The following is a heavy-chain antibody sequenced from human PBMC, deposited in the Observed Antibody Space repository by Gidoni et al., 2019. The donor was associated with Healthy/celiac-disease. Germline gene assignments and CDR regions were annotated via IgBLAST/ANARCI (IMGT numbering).Heavy chain of an antibody. CDR3: ARDPLWFGELLSTNWFDP. CDR2: ISAYNGNT. D-gene: IGHD3-10*01. Sequence: QVQLVQSGAEVKKPGASVKVSCKASGYNFTSYGISWVRQAPGQGLEWMGWISAYNGNTNYAQKLQGRVTMTTDTSTSTAYMELRSLRSDDTAVYYCARDPLWFGELLSTNWFDPWGQGTLVTVSS. J-gene: IGHJ5*02. CDR1: GYNFTSYG. V-gene: IGHV1-18*01.